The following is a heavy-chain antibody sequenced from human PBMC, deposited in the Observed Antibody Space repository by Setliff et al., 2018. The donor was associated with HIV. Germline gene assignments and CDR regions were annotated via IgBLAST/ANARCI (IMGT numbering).Heavy chain of an antibody. Sequence: ASVKVSCKASGYTFTGYYMHWVRQAPGQGLEWMGRINPNSGGTNYAQKFQGRVTMTRDTSISTAYMELSRLRSDDTAVYYCARAPPINFWSGYYTGPQGWFDSWGQGSLVTVSS. D-gene: IGHD3-3*01. V-gene: IGHV1-2*06. J-gene: IGHJ5*01. CDR1: GYTFTGYY. CDR3: ARAPPINFWSGYYTGPQGWFDS. CDR2: INPNSGGT.